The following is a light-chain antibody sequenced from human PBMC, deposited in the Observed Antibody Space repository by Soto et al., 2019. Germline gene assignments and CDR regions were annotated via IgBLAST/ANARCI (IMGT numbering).Light chain of an antibody. CDR2: EVT. Sequence: QSALTQPASVSGSPGQSITISCTGTSSDVGGYNYVSWYQQHPGKAPKLMIYEVTNRPSGVSNRFSGSKSGNTASLTISGLQADDEADYYCSSDTSSINYVFGTGTKLTVL. J-gene: IGLJ1*01. CDR1: SSDVGGYNY. V-gene: IGLV2-14*01. CDR3: SSDTSSINYV.